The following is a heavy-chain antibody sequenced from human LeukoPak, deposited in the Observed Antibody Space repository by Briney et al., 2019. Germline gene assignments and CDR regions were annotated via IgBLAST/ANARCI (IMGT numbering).Heavy chain of an antibody. D-gene: IGHD6-19*01. CDR2: IVPILGIT. CDR1: GGTISSNA. Sequence: ASVKVSCKASGGTISSNAISWVRQAPGQGLEWMGRIVPILGITSYAQKIQGRVTITADKSTNTVYMELNSLRSEDTAVYYCARAGYSSGRAAFDIWGQGAMVTVSS. CDR3: ARAGYSSGRAAFDI. V-gene: IGHV1-69*04. J-gene: IGHJ3*02.